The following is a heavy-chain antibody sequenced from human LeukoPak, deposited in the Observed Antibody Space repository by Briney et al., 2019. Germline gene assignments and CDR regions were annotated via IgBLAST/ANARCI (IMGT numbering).Heavy chain of an antibody. J-gene: IGHJ6*02. Sequence: ASVKVSCKASGYTFTSYYMHWVRQAPGQGLEWMGGFDPEDGETIYAQKFQGRVTMTEDTSTDTAYMELSSLRSEDTAVYYCARGDGMDVWGQGTTVTVSS. V-gene: IGHV1-24*01. CDR3: ARGDGMDV. CDR2: FDPEDGET. CDR1: GYTFTSYY.